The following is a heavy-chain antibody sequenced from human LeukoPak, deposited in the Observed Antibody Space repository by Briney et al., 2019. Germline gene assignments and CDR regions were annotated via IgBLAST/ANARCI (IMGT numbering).Heavy chain of an antibody. CDR2: ISTYNDNT. Sequence: ASVKVSCKASGYTFTSYGLSWVRQAPGQGLEWMGWISTYNDNTHYAQKFQGRVTMTTDTSTNTAYMELRSLRSDDTAVYYCARDPSLWFGELWAPWGQGTLVTVSS. CDR3: ARDPSLWFGELWAP. J-gene: IGHJ5*02. V-gene: IGHV1-18*01. D-gene: IGHD3-10*01. CDR1: GYTFTSYG.